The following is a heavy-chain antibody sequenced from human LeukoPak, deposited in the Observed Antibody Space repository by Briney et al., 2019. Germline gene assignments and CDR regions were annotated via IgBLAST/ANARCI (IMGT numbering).Heavy chain of an antibody. CDR2: IIPILGIA. V-gene: IGHV1-69*04. CDR3: ARDLGLAGSDDY. Sequence: ASVKLSCKASGGTFSSYAISWVRQAPGQGLEWMGRIIPILGIANYAQKFQGRVTITADKSTSTAYMELSSLRSEDTAVYYCARDLGLAGSDDYWGQGTLVTVSS. J-gene: IGHJ4*02. CDR1: GGTFSSYA. D-gene: IGHD6-19*01.